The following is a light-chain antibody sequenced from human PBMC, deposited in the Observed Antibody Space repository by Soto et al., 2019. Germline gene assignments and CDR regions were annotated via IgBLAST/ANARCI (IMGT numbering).Light chain of an antibody. CDR3: QQSFSPLLS. CDR2: DAS. Sequence: DIQLTQSPSSLSASVGDRVTITCRASQTISTYLTWFQQKPGNAPKVLIYDASTLQSGVPSRFSGSGSGAEFTLTITGLQPEDCATYYCQQSFSPLLSFGGGTKVEIK. CDR1: QTISTY. J-gene: IGKJ4*01. V-gene: IGKV1-39*01.